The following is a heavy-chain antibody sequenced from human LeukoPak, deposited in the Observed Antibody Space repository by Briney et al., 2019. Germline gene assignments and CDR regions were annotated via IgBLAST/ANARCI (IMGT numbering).Heavy chain of an antibody. CDR1: GFSFSNYA. J-gene: IGHJ6*02. CDR3: AKVPYSDYGSGRPPFMDV. D-gene: IGHD3-10*01. CDR2: ISDSGRDA. Sequence: GRSLRLSCAASGFSFSNYAMSWVRQAPGEGLDWVSTISDSGRDAYYADSVKGRFTISRDNSKNTLYLQMTSLRVEDTATYYCAKVPYSDYGSGRPPFMDVWGQGTTVAVSS. V-gene: IGHV3-23*01.